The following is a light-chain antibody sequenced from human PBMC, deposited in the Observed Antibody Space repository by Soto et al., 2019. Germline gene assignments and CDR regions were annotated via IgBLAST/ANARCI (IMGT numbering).Light chain of an antibody. Sequence: GVTQSPSTLSLSKGERATLSCRASQSVSNYLAWYQQKPGQAPRLLIYDASNRATGIPDRFSGSGSGTDFTLTISRLEPEDFATYYCQQLESYPSTFGGGTKVDIK. CDR1: QSVSNY. V-gene: IGKV3-11*01. J-gene: IGKJ4*01. CDR3: QQLESYPST. CDR2: DAS.